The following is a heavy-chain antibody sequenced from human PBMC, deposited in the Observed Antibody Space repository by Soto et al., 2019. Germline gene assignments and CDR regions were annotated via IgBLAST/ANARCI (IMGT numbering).Heavy chain of an antibody. D-gene: IGHD6-19*01. Sequence: EVQLVESGGGLVQPGRSLRLSCAASGFTFDDYAMHWVRQAPGKGLEWVSGISWNSGSIGYADSVKGRFTISRDNAKNSLYLQMNSLRAEDTALYYCAKEPSSSGWYYFDYWGQGTLVTVSS. CDR2: ISWNSGSI. CDR3: AKEPSSSGWYYFDY. J-gene: IGHJ4*02. V-gene: IGHV3-9*01. CDR1: GFTFDDYA.